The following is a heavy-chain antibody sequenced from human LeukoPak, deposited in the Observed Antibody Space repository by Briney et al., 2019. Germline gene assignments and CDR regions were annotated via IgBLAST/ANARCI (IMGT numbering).Heavy chain of an antibody. J-gene: IGHJ5*02. D-gene: IGHD5-12*01. V-gene: IGHV3-48*03. CDR3: ARDAHVNSGYDFTPS. CDR2: ISSSGSTI. Sequence: GGSLRLSCAASGFTFSSYEMNWVRQAPGKGLEWVSYISSSGSTIYYADSVKGRFTISRDNAKNSLYLQMNSLRAEDTAVYYCARDAHVNSGYDFTPSWGQGTLVTVSS. CDR1: GFTFSSYE.